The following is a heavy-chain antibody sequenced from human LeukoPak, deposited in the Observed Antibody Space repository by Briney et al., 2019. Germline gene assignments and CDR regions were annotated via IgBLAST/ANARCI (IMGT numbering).Heavy chain of an antibody. CDR3: ARDHYYDSSGYQADAFDI. V-gene: IGHV3-38-3*01. J-gene: IGHJ3*02. Sequence: GGSLRLSCAASGFTVSSNEMSWVRQAPGKGLEWVSSISGGSTYYADSRKGRFTISRDNSKNTLYLQMNSLRAEDTAVYYCARDHYYDSSGYQADAFDIWGQGTMVTVSS. CDR1: GFTVSSNE. CDR2: ISGGST. D-gene: IGHD3-22*01.